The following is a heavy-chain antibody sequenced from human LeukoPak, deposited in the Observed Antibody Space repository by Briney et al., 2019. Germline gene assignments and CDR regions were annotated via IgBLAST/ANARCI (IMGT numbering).Heavy chain of an antibody. CDR3: ARDSVAVAGHDAFDI. CDR1: GYTFTSYG. V-gene: IGHV1-18*01. D-gene: IGHD6-19*01. J-gene: IGHJ3*02. CDR2: ISAYNGNT. Sequence: GSSVKVSCKASGYTFTSYGISWVRQAPGQGLEWMGWISAYNGNTNYAQKLQGRVTMTTDTSTSTAYMELRSLRSDDTAVYYCARDSVAVAGHDAFDIWGQGTMVTVSS.